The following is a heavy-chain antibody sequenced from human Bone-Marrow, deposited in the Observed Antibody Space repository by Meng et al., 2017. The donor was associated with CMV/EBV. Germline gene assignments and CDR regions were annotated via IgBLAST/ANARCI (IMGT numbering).Heavy chain of an antibody. CDR2: IYTSGST. J-gene: IGHJ4*02. CDR1: SSY. CDR3: ARTREVLRYFDWVAGSYYFDY. D-gene: IGHD3-9*01. Sequence: SSYWSWIRQPAGTGLEWIGRIYTSGSTNYNPSLKSRVTMSVDTSKNQFSLKLSSVTAADTAVYYCARTREVLRYFDWVAGSYYFDYWGQGTLVTVSS. V-gene: IGHV4-4*07.